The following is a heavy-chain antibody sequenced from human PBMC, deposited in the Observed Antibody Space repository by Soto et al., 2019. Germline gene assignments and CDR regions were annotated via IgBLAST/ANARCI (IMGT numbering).Heavy chain of an antibody. CDR3: ARGRHYYGSGNTMDV. CDR1: GGSFSAYY. CDR2: INHSGST. D-gene: IGHD3-10*01. V-gene: IGHV4-34*01. J-gene: IGHJ6*02. Sequence: QVQLQQWGAGLLRPSETLSLTCAVYGGSFSAYYWSWIRQPPGKGLEWIGEINHSGSTNYNPSLKCRVTISIDTSKNQFSLKLSSVTAADTAVYYCARGRHYYGSGNTMDVWGPGTTVTVSS.